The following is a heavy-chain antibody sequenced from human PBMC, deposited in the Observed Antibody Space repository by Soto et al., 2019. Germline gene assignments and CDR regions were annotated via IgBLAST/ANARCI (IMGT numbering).Heavy chain of an antibody. V-gene: IGHV3-43*01. CDR2: ISWDGDST. J-gene: IGHJ4*02. D-gene: IGHD6-19*01. Sequence: EVPLVESGGVVVQPGGSLRLSCAASGFTFDDYTMHWVRQAPGKGLEWVSLISWDGDSTYYADSVKGRFTISRDNSENSLYLQMNSLRTEDTAFYYCATDIAGSGWYSLDYWGQGTLVTVSS. CDR3: ATDIAGSGWYSLDY. CDR1: GFTFDDYT.